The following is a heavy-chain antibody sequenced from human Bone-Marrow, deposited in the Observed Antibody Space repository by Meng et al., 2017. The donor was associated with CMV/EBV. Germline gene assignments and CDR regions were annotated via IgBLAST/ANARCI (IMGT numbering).Heavy chain of an antibody. CDR1: GGSFSGYY. V-gene: IGHV4-34*01. D-gene: IGHD6-19*01. Sequence: AVYGGSFSGYYWSWIRQPPGKGLEWIGEINHSGGTNYNPSLKSRVTISVDTSKNQFSLKLSSVTAADTAVYYCARRSSGWYSHWFDPWGQGTLVPSPQ. CDR2: INHSGGT. J-gene: IGHJ5*02. CDR3: ARRSSGWYSHWFDP.